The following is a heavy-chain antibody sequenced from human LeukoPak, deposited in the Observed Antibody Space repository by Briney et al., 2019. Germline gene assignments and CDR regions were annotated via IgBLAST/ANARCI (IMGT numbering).Heavy chain of an antibody. Sequence: PGGPLRLSCAASGFTFSRYGMHWVRQAPGKGLEWVAFIRYDGSNKDSADSVKGRFTISRDNSKNRLFLEMNSLRAEDTAVYYCVQDNVGRGWPFGYWGQGTLVTVSS. V-gene: IGHV3-30*02. D-gene: IGHD2-15*01. CDR1: GFTFSRYG. CDR3: VQDNVGRGWPFGY. J-gene: IGHJ4*02. CDR2: IRYDGSNK.